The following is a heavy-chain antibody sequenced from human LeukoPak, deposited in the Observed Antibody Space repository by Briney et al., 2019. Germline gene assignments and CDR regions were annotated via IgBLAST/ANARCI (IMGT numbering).Heavy chain of an antibody. Sequence: ASVKVSCKASGYTFGTHWMHWVRQAPGQGLEWMGIINPSGDFRSYAQKFKGRVTVTRDMSTRTVYMELSDLRPDDTAVYYCARVEYDSSGYSITHFDYWGQGTLVTVSS. V-gene: IGHV1-46*01. J-gene: IGHJ4*02. CDR3: ARVEYDSSGYSITHFDY. CDR2: INPSGDFR. CDR1: GYTFGTHW. D-gene: IGHD3-22*01.